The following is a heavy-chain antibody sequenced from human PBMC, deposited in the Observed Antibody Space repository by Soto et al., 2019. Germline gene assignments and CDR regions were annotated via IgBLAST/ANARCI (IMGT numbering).Heavy chain of an antibody. J-gene: IGHJ4*02. CDR2: ISGSGGST. D-gene: IGHD3-10*01. CDR3: AKEYGSGSPTIIDY. V-gene: IGHV3-23*01. Sequence: PGGSLRLSCAASGFTFRSYARSWVRQAPGKGLEWVSAISGSGGSTYYADSVKGRFTISRDNSKNTLYLQMNSLRAEDTAVYYCAKEYGSGSPTIIDYWGQGTLVTVSS. CDR1: GFTFRSYA.